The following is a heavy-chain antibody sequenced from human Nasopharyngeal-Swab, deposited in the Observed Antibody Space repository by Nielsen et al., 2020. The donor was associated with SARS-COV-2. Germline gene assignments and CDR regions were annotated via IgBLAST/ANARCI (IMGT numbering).Heavy chain of an antibody. V-gene: IGHV3-23*01. CDR3: AKDLGVGYYDSSGYYSDAFDI. J-gene: IGHJ3*02. Sequence: WIRQPPGKGLEWLSSITGSGGTTYYTDSVKGRFTISRDNSKNTLYLQMNSLRAEDTAVYYCAKDLGVGYYDSSGYYSDAFDIWGQGTMVTVSS. CDR2: ITGSGGTT. D-gene: IGHD3-22*01.